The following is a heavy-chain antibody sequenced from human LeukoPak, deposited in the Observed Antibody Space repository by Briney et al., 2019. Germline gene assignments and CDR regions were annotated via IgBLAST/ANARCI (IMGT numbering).Heavy chain of an antibody. CDR3: AGRYSGYDDPEY. V-gene: IGHV1-69*13. D-gene: IGHD5-12*01. CDR2: IIPIFGTA. J-gene: IGHJ4*02. CDR1: GGTFNTYA. Sequence: SVTLSFKASGGTFNTYAISWVPQAPGHGREWMGGIIPIFGTANYAQKLQGRVTITADESTSTADMELSSRRSEDTAVYYCAGRYSGYDDPEYWGQGTLVTVSS.